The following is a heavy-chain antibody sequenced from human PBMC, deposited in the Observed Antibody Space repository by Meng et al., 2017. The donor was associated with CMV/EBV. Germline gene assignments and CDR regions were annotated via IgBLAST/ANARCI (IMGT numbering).Heavy chain of an antibody. J-gene: IGHJ6*02. D-gene: IGHD3-3*01. CDR1: GFTFSSYS. Sequence: GESLKISCAASGFTFSSYSMNWVRQAPGKGLEWVSYISSSSSTIYYADSVKGRFTISRDNAKNSLYLQMNSLRAEDTAVYYCVRDPPVLRFLEWPTGGMDVWGQGTTVTVSS. V-gene: IGHV3-48*04. CDR2: ISSSSSTI. CDR3: VRDPPVLRFLEWPTGGMDV.